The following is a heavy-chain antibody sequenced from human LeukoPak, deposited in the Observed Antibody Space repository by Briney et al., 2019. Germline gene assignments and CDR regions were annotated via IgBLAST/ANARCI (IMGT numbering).Heavy chain of an antibody. CDR1: GFTFGSHA. Sequence: PGGSLRLSCEASGFTFGSHAMYWVRQGPGKGREWGAGIFGSGGSQHYADPVKGRFTISRDNSRNTVYLQINSLRAEDTAVYYCGKTTVGYSSGQKPAWPVDYWGQGTLVTVSS. CDR2: IFGSGGSQ. J-gene: IGHJ4*02. V-gene: IGHV3-23*01. CDR3: GKTTVGYSSGQKPAWPVDY. D-gene: IGHD5-18*01.